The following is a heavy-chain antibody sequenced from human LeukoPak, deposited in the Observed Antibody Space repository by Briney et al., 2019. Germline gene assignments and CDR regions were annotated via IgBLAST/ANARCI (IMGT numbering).Heavy chain of an antibody. CDR2: ISGSGGST. CDR3: ARGPSWAYYHYYMDV. CDR1: GFTFSSYA. Sequence: GGSLRLSCVVSGFTFSSYAMSWVRQAPGKGLEWVSAISGSGGSTYYADSVKGRFTISGDNAKNTLYLQVNSLRAEDTAVYYCARGPSWAYYHYYMDVWGKGTTVTVSS. D-gene: IGHD6-6*01. J-gene: IGHJ6*03. V-gene: IGHV3-23*01.